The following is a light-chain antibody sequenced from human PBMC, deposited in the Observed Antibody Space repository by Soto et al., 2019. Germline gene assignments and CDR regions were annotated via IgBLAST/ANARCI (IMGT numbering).Light chain of an antibody. Sequence: EIVMTHSPATLSVSPGERATLSCSSSQSVSSNLAWYQQKPGQAPRLLIYGASTRATGIPARFSGSGSGTEFTLTISSLQSEDFAVYYCQQYYNWPPITFGQGTRLEIK. V-gene: IGKV3-15*01. J-gene: IGKJ5*01. CDR1: QSVSSN. CDR3: QQYYNWPPIT. CDR2: GAS.